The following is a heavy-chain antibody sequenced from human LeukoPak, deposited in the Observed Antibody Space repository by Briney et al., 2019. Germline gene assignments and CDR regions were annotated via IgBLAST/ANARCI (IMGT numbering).Heavy chain of an antibody. CDR1: GYTFTSYY. V-gene: IGHV1-46*01. CDR3: ARVDESIAARPTLGY. CDR2: INPSGGST. J-gene: IGHJ4*02. Sequence: ASVKVSCKASGYTFTSYYMHWVRQAPGQGLEWMGIINPSGGSTSYAQKFQGRVTMTRDTSTSTVYMELSSLRSEDTAVYYCARVDESIAARPTLGYWGQGTLVTVSS. D-gene: IGHD6-6*01.